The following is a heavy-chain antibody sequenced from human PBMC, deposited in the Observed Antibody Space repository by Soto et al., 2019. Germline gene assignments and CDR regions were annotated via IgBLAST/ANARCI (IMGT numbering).Heavy chain of an antibody. CDR1: GFTFGDYA. CDR3: TRDHVVVVAATYAFDI. CDR2: IRSKAYGGTT. J-gene: IGHJ3*02. V-gene: IGHV3-49*03. D-gene: IGHD2-15*01. Sequence: GSLRLSCTASGFTFGDYAMSWFRQAPGKGLEWVGFIRSKAYGGTTEYAASVKGRFTISRDDSKSIAYLQMNSLKTEDTAVYYCTRDHVVVVAATYAFDIWGQGTMVTVSS.